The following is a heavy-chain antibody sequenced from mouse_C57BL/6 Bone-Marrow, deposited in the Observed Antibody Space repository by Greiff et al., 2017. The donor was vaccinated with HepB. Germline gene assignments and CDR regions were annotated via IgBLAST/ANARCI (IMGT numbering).Heavy chain of an antibody. V-gene: IGHV7-1*01. CDR1: GFTFSDFY. CDR2: SRNKANDYTT. Sequence: VQLVESGGGLVQSGRSLRLSCATSGFTFSDFYMEWVRQAPGKGLEWIAASRNKANDYTTEYSASVKGRFIVSRDTSQSILYLQMNALRAEDTAIYYCARDARFYFDYWGQGTTLTVSS. J-gene: IGHJ2*01. CDR3: ARDARFYFDY.